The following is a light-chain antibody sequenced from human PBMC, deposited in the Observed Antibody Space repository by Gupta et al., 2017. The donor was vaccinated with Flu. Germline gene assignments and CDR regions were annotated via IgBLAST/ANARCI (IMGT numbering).Light chain of an antibody. CDR1: SSNIGAGYG. V-gene: IGLV1-40*01. J-gene: IGLJ3*02. CDR2: DTD. Sequence: QSVLTPSPSVSGVPGPPVTISCTGSSSNIGAGYGVHWYQQRPGTARKLLIYDTDNRPSGIPDRFSGSKSGTSASLAITGRRAEDEADYYCQSHDHSLSGVFGGGTKVTVL. CDR3: QSHDHSLSGV.